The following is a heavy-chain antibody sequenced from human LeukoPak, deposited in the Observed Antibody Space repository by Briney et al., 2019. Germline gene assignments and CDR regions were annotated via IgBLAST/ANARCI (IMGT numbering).Heavy chain of an antibody. D-gene: IGHD2-21*01. Sequence: SETLSLTCTVPGGSISSSSYYWGWIRQPPGKGLEWIGSIYYSGSTYYNPSLKSRVTISVDTSKNQFSLKLSSVTAADTAVYYCATSEVIAIDYYYYYMDVWGKGTTVTVSS. CDR3: ATSEVIAIDYYYYYMDV. CDR2: IYYSGST. CDR1: GGSISSSSYY. J-gene: IGHJ6*03. V-gene: IGHV4-39*01.